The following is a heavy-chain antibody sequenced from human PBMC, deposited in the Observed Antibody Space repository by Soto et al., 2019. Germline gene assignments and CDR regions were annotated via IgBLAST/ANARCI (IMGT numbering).Heavy chain of an antibody. V-gene: IGHV3-48*02. D-gene: IGHD1-26*01. CDR2: ISSSSSTI. CDR3: VTLALGKFDY. J-gene: IGHJ4*02. CDR1: GFTFSSYS. Sequence: PGGSLRLSCAASGFTFSSYSMNWVRQAPGKGLEWVSYISSSSSTIYYADSVKGRFTISRDNAKNSLYLQMNSLRDEDTAVYYCVTLALGKFDYWGQGILVTVSS.